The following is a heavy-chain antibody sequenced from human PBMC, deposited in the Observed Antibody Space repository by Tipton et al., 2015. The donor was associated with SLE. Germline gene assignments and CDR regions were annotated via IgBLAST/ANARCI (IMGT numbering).Heavy chain of an antibody. CDR3: ARRPPGGYMDV. Sequence: TLSLTCTVSGGSISSYYWSWIRQPPGKGLEWIGYIYYSGSTNYNPSLKSRVTISVDTSKNQFSLKLNSVTPEDTAVYYCARRPPGGYMDVWGKGTTVTVSS. J-gene: IGHJ6*03. CDR1: GGSISSYY. CDR2: IYYSGST. D-gene: IGHD3-10*01. V-gene: IGHV4-59*12.